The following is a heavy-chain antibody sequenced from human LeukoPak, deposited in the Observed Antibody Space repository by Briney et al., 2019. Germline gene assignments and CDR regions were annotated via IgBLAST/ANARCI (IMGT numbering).Heavy chain of an antibody. Sequence: GRSLRLSCAASGFTFDDYAMHWVRQAPGKGLEWVSGISWNSGSIGYADSVKGRFTISRDNAKNSLYLQMNSLRTEDTAMYYCAKDMGYTFGHAFDYWGQGTLVTVSS. D-gene: IGHD5-18*01. CDR1: GFTFDDYA. J-gene: IGHJ4*02. V-gene: IGHV3-9*01. CDR2: ISWNSGSI. CDR3: AKDMGYTFGHAFDY.